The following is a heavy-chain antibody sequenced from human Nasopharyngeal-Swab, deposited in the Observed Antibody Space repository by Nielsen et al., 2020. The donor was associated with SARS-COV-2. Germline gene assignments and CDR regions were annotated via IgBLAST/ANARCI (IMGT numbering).Heavy chain of an antibody. CDR2: IKSKTDGGTT. J-gene: IGHJ6*02. CDR3: TTDLMVRGVFPLLYYSYGMDV. D-gene: IGHD3-10*01. CDR1: GLTFRNAW. Sequence: GGDRRLDWAASGLTFRNAWMSWVRQATGKGLEWVGRIKSKTDGGTTDYAAPVKGRFTISRDDSKNTLYLQMNSLKTEDTAVYYCTTDLMVRGVFPLLYYSYGMDVWGQGTTVTVSS. V-gene: IGHV3-15*01.